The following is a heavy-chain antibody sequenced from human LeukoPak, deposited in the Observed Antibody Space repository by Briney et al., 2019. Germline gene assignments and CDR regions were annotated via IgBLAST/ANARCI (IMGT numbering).Heavy chain of an antibody. D-gene: IGHD6-19*01. CDR2: ISGSGGST. V-gene: IGHV3-23*01. CDR3: AVPSGWSSIYAFDI. J-gene: IGHJ3*02. Sequence: GGSLRLSCAASGFTFSSYAMSWVRQAPGKGLEWVSAISGSGGSTYYADSVKDRFTISRDNSKNTLYLQMNSLRAEDTAVYYCAVPSGWSSIYAFDIWGQGTMVTVSS. CDR1: GFTFSSYA.